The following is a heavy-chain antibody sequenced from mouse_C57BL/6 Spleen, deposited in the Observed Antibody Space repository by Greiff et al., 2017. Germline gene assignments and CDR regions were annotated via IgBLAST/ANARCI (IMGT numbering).Heavy chain of an antibody. CDR1: GFTFSDYG. V-gene: IGHV5-17*01. CDR2: ISSGSSTI. CDR3: ARHVWFAY. J-gene: IGHJ3*01. Sequence: EVQLVESGGGLVKPGGSLKLSCAASGFTFSDYGMHWVRQAPEKGLEWVAYISSGSSTIYYADTVKGRFTFSRDNAKNTLFLHMTSLRSEDTAMYYCARHVWFAYWGQGTLVTVSA.